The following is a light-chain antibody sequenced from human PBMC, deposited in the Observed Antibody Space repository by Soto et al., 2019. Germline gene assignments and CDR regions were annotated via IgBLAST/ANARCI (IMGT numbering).Light chain of an antibody. J-gene: IGKJ1*01. CDR1: QNISRY. CDR2: TTS. CDR3: QQSYNSPPT. Sequence: DIPMTQSPSSLSASLGDRVTITCRASQNISRYLNWYQHKPGKPPNLVIYTTSTLQSGVPSRFSGSGSGTDFTLTISSLQPEDFATYSCQQSYNSPPTFGQGTKVEIK. V-gene: IGKV1-39*01.